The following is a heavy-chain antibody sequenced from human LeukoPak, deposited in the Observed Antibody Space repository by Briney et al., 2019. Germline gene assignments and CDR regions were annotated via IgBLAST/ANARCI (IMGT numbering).Heavy chain of an antibody. V-gene: IGHV1-69*06. CDR2: IIPIFGTA. D-gene: IGHD2-21*02. J-gene: IGHJ5*02. CDR3: ARGSSVVVTAGSRFDP. CDR1: GGTFSSYA. Sequence: AASVKVSCKASGGTFSSYAISWVRQAPGQGLEWMGGIIPIFGTANYAQKFQGRVTITADKSTSTAYMELSSLRSEDTAVYYCARGSSVVVTAGSRFDPWGQGTLVTVSS.